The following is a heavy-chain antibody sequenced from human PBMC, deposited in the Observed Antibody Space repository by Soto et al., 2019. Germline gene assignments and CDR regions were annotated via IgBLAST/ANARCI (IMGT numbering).Heavy chain of an antibody. D-gene: IGHD3-22*01. CDR1: GDSVSSVDYY. J-gene: IGHJ6*02. CDR3: AGDAFYYDSRGPSSYYYYYGMDV. Sequence: SETLSLTCTVSGDSVSSVDYYWSWIRQPPGKGLEWIGYIYYSGSTYYNPSLKSRVTISVDTSKNQFSLKLSSVTAADTAVYYCAGDAFYYDSRGPSSYYYYYGMDVWGQGTTVTVSS. V-gene: IGHV4-30-4*01. CDR2: IYYSGST.